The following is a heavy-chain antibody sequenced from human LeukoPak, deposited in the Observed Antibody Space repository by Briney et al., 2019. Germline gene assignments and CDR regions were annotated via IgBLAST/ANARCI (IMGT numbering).Heavy chain of an antibody. J-gene: IGHJ4*02. V-gene: IGHV1-24*01. CDR3: ATAGDAIDSVMIWDF. CDR2: FDPEDGKT. D-gene: IGHD3/OR15-3a*01. Sequence: ASVKVSCKASGYTFTRYGISWVRQAPGKGLEWMGGFDPEDGKTIYAQKFQGRVTMTEDTSTDTAYMELSSLRSEDTAVYYCATAGDAIDSVMIWDFWGQGTLVTVSS. CDR1: GYTFTRYG.